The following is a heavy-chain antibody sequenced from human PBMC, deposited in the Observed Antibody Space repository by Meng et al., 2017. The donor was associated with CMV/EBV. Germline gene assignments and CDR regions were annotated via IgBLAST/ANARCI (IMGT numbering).Heavy chain of an antibody. J-gene: IGHJ4*02. CDR1: GFTFSSYS. CDR3: ARDRDYYDSSGPY. Sequence: GESLKISCAASGFTFSSYSMNWVRQAPGKGLEWVSSISSSSSYIYYADSVKGRFTISRDNAKNSLYLQMNSLRAEDTAVYYCARDRDYYDSSGPYWGQGTPVTVSS. D-gene: IGHD3-22*01. CDR2: ISSSSSYI. V-gene: IGHV3-21*01.